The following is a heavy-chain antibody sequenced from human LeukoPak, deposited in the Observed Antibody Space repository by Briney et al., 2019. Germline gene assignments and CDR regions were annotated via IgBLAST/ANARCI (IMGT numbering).Heavy chain of an antibody. Sequence: GGSLRLSCAASGFTLSSYAMHWVRQAPGKGLEWVSGISWNSGSIGYADSVKGRFTISRDNAKNSLYLQMNSLRAEDTALYYCAKDVAYYYGSGSFSAFDIWGQGTMVTVSS. CDR2: ISWNSGSI. V-gene: IGHV3-9*01. J-gene: IGHJ3*02. CDR1: GFTLSSYA. D-gene: IGHD3-10*01. CDR3: AKDVAYYYGSGSFSAFDI.